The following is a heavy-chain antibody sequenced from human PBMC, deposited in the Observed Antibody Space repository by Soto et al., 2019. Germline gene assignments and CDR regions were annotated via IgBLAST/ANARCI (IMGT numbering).Heavy chain of an antibody. CDR1: GGSISSYY. D-gene: IGHD5-18*01. CDR3: ARAKGYSYGYPFDY. Sequence: TLSLTCTVSGGSISSYYWNWIRQPPGKGLEWIGYIYYSGSTNYNPSVKSRVTISVDTSKNQFSLKLSSVTAADTAVYFCARAKGYSYGYPFDYWGQGALVTVSS. CDR2: IYYSGST. V-gene: IGHV4-59*01. J-gene: IGHJ4*01.